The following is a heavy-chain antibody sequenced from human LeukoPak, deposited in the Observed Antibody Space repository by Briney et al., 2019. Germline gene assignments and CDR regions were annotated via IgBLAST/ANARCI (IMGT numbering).Heavy chain of an antibody. D-gene: IGHD2-15*01. V-gene: IGHV1-18*01. CDR2: ISAYNGNT. CDR1: GYTFTSYG. CDR3: ARVARPRYCSGGSCYSYPGPFGY. Sequence: ASVNVSFKASGYTFTSYGISWVRQAPGQGLEWMGWISAYNGNTNYAQKLQGRVTMTTDTSTSTAYMELRSLRSDDTAVYYCARVARPRYCSGGSCYSYPGPFGYWGQGTLVTVSS. J-gene: IGHJ4*02.